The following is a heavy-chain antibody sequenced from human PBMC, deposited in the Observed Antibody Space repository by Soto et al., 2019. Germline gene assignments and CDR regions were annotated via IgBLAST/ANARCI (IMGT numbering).Heavy chain of an antibody. CDR2: ISYDGSNK. CDR1: GFTFSSYG. J-gene: IGHJ5*02. V-gene: IGHV3-30*18. CDR3: AKSRTRAYYDFWSGP. Sequence: GGSLRLSCAASGFTFSSYGMHWVRQAPCKGLEWVAVISYDGSNKYYADSVKGRFTISRDNSKNTLYLQMNSLRAEDTAVYYCAKSRTRAYYDFWSGPWGQGTLVTVSS. D-gene: IGHD3-3*01.